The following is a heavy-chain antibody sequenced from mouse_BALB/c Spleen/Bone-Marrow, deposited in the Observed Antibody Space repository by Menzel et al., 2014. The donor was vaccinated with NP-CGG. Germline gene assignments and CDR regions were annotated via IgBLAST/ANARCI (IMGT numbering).Heavy chain of an antibody. Sequence: EVQLQESGGGLVQPGGSLRLSCATSGFTFTDYYMSWVRQPPGKALEWLGFIRNKANGYTTDYSASVKGRFTISRDNSQSILYLQMSTLRAEDSATYYCARDMCDGLRWYFDVWGAGTTVTVSS. CDR1: GFTFTDYY. V-gene: IGHV7-3*02. CDR2: IRNKANGYTT. D-gene: IGHD2-3*01. CDR3: ARDMCDGLRWYFDV. J-gene: IGHJ1*01.